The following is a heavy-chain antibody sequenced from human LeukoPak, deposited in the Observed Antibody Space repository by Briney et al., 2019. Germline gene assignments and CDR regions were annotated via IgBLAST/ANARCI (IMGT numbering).Heavy chain of an antibody. CDR2: ISSSSSYI. D-gene: IGHD3/OR15-3a*01. CDR3: AKGRWGLTINNFDL. V-gene: IGHV3-21*04. CDR1: GFTFSSYS. Sequence: PGGSLRLSCAASGFTFSSYSMNWVRQAPGKGLEWVSSISSSSSYIYYADSVKGRFTISRDSSKNTLYLQMNSLGGEDTALYYCAKGRWGLTINNFDLWGQGTMVTVSS. J-gene: IGHJ3*01.